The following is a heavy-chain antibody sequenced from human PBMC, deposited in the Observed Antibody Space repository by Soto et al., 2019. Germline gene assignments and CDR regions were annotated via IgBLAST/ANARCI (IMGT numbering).Heavy chain of an antibody. CDR3: ARDSDYYDSSGYSLYYYYYYGMDV. V-gene: IGHV4-38-2*02. J-gene: IGHJ6*02. CDR1: GYSISSGYY. D-gene: IGHD3-22*01. Sequence: ETLSLTCAVSGYSISSGYYWGWIRQPPGKGLEWIGSIYHSGSTYYNPSLKSRVTISVDTSKNQFSLKLSSVTAADTAVYYCARDSDYYDSSGYSLYYYYYYGMDVWGQWTTVTVSS. CDR2: IYHSGST.